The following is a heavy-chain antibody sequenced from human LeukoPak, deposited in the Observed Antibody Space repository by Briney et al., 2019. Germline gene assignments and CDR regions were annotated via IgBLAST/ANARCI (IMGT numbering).Heavy chain of an antibody. CDR2: ISSSSSYI. Sequence: GGSLRLSCAASGFTFSSYSMNWVRQAPGKGLEWVSSISSSSSYIYYADSVKGRFTISRDNAKNSLYLQMNGLRAEDTAVYYCARAPDTAMVTPIDYWGQGTLVTVSS. CDR3: ARAPDTAMVTPIDY. V-gene: IGHV3-21*01. J-gene: IGHJ4*02. D-gene: IGHD5-18*01. CDR1: GFTFSSYS.